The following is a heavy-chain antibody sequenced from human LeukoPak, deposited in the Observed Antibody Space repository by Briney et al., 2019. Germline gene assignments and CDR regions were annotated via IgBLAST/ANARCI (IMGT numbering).Heavy chain of an antibody. V-gene: IGHV1-2*02. CDR3: ARGTCTKGACYPVGNFDH. D-gene: IGHD2-8*01. CDR1: GYTFTDYY. J-gene: IGHJ4*02. Sequence: GASVKVSCKASGYTFTDYYLHWVRQAPGQGLEWMGWINPNSGATGYAQNLQGRVTVTRDTSITTGYMELTSLRSDDTAVYYCARGTCTKGACYPVGNFDHWGQGMLLTVSS. CDR2: INPNSGAT.